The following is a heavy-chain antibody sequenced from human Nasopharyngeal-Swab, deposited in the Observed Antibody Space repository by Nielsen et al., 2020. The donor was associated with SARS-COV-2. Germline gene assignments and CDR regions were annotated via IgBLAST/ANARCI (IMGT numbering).Heavy chain of an antibody. Sequence: GSLRLSCTVSGGSISSYYWSWIRQPPGKGLEWIGYIYYSGSTNYNPSLKSRVTISVDTSKNQFSLKLSSVTAADTAVYYCARVPSLLLWFGESPPFDYWGQGTLVTVSS. V-gene: IGHV4-59*01. CDR3: ARVPSLLLWFGESPPFDY. CDR2: IYYSGST. CDR1: GGSISSYY. D-gene: IGHD3-10*01. J-gene: IGHJ4*02.